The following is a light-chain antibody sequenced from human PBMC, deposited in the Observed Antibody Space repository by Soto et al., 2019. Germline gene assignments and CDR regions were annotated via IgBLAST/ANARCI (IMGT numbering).Light chain of an antibody. CDR2: EVS. J-gene: IGLJ1*01. V-gene: IGLV2-14*01. CDR1: SSDVGGYNY. CDR3: SSYTRSSVWGV. Sequence: QSVLTQPASVSGSPGQSITISCTGTSSDVGGYNYVSWYQQHPGKAPKLMIYEVSNRPSGVSNRFSGSKSGNTASLTISGLQAEDEADYYCSSYTRSSVWGVFGTGTKLTVL.